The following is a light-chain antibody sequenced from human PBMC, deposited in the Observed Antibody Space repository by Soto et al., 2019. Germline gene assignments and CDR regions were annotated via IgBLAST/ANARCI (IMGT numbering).Light chain of an antibody. Sequence: EIVLTQSPGTQSLSPGERATLSCRARQSVSGSYLAWYQQKPGQSPRLLIYDASSRATGIPDRFSGSGSGTDFTLTISRLEPEDFAVYYCQQYGTRPWTFGQGTKVEIK. CDR2: DAS. V-gene: IGKV3-20*01. CDR1: QSVSGSY. CDR3: QQYGTRPWT. J-gene: IGKJ1*01.